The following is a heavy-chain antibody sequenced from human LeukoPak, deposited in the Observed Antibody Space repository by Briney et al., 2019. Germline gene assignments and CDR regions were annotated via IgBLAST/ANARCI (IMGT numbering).Heavy chain of an antibody. CDR2: ISGSASST. CDR1: GFTFSNYA. D-gene: IGHD5-24*01. J-gene: IGHJ4*02. CDR3: AKDKRWSAPYYFDY. V-gene: IGHV3-23*01. Sequence: GGSLRLSCAASGFTFSNYAMSWVRQAPGKGLEWVSAISGSASSTYHADSVKGRFTISSDNSKNTLYLQMNSLRAEDTAVYYCAKDKRWSAPYYFDYWGQGTLVTVSS.